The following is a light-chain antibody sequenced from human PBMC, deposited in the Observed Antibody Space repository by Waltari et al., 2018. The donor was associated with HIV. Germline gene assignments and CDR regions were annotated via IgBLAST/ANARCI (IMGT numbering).Light chain of an antibody. CDR1: ISNIGNNY. CDR3: ASWDSSLSVL. J-gene: IGLJ2*01. V-gene: IGLV1-51*02. CDR2: GDD. Sequence: QSVLTQPPSVSAAPGQKVTISCSGSISNIGNNYVSWYQHLLGTAPKLLIYGDDTLYPGLPARISPAKSGTSATLAITGLQTGDEADYYCASWDSSLSVLFGGGTKLAVL.